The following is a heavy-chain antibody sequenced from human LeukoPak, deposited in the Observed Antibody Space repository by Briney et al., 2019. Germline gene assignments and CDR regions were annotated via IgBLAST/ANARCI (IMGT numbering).Heavy chain of an antibody. CDR1: GYSFSTYW. V-gene: IGHV5-51*01. J-gene: IGHJ3*02. CDR3: ASYLFNWNYVPDAFDI. CDR2: IYPGDSDT. Sequence: GESLKISCKGSGYSFSTYWIVWVRQMPGKGLEWMGIIYPGDSDTRYSPSFQGQVTISADKFISTAYLQWSSLKASDTAMYYCASYLFNWNYVPDAFDIWGQGTMVTVSS. D-gene: IGHD1-7*01.